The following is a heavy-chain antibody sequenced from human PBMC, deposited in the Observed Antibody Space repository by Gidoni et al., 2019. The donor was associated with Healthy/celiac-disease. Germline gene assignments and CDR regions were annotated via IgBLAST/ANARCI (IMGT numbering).Heavy chain of an antibody. CDR3: ASALDSSGYYYYYYGMDV. D-gene: IGHD3-22*01. V-gene: IGHV3-33*01. CDR1: GFTFSSYG. CDR2: IWYDGSNK. J-gene: IGHJ6*02. Sequence: QVQLVESGGGVVQPGRSLRLSCAASGFTFSSYGMHWVRQAPGKGLEWVAVIWYDGSNKYYADSVKGRFTIPRDNSKNTLYLQMNSLRAEDTAVYYCASALDSSGYYYYYYGMDVWGQGTTVTVSS.